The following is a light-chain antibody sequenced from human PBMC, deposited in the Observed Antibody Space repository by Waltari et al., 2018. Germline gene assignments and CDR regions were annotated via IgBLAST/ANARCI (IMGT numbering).Light chain of an antibody. Sequence: EIVLTQSPGTLSLSLGERATLSCRASQSVSRALTWYQQKHGQAPRLLIDGAATRATGIPDRFSGSGSGTDFSLTISRLEPDDFAVYYCQHYLRLPVTFGQGTTVEI. J-gene: IGKJ1*01. CDR2: GAA. CDR1: QSVSRA. CDR3: QHYLRLPVT. V-gene: IGKV3-20*01.